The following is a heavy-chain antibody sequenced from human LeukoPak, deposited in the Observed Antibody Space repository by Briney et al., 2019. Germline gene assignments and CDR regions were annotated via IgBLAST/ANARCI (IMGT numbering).Heavy chain of an antibody. CDR2: MNPNSGNT. J-gene: IGHJ2*01. CDR1: GYTFTSYD. V-gene: IGHV1-8*01. Sequence: ASVKVSCKASGYTFTSYDINWVRQVTGQGLEWMGWMNPNSGNTGYAQKFQGRVTMTRNTSISTAYMELSSLRSEDTAVYYCARGRGLGDIVVVVADPYWYFDLWGRGTLVTVSS. CDR3: ARGRGLGDIVVVVADPYWYFDL. D-gene: IGHD2-15*01.